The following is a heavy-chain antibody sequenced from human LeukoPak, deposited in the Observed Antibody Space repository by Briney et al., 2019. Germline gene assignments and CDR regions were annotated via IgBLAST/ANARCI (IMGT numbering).Heavy chain of an antibody. D-gene: IGHD4/OR15-4a*01. J-gene: IGHJ4*02. CDR1: GFTFSTYW. CDR2: INSDGSDT. CDR3: ARRAGAYSHPYDY. V-gene: IGHV3-74*03. Sequence: PGGSLRLSCAASGFTFSTYWMHWVRQAPGKGLVWVARINSDGSDTTYAESVKGRFTVSRDNSKNTLYLQMNSLRAEDTAVYYCARRAGAYSHPYDYWGQGTLVTVSS.